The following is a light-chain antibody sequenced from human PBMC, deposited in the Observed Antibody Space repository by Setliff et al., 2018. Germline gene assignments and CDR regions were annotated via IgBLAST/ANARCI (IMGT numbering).Light chain of an antibody. Sequence: LTQPPSTSGTPGQRVTISCSGSSSNIGGSTVNWYQQLPGTAPRLLIFSNNDRPSGVSNRFTGSKSGTSASLTISGLQSEDEGDYYCAAWDDSLTGSYVFGTGTKVTVL. CDR2: SNN. J-gene: IGLJ1*01. V-gene: IGLV1-44*01. CDR3: AAWDDSLTGSYV. CDR1: SSNIGGST.